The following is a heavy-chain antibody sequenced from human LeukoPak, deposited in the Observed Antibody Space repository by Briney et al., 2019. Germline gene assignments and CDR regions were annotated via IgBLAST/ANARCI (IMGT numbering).Heavy chain of an antibody. CDR2: IYSDGSGT. V-gene: IGHV3-74*01. CDR3: ARSTYYSSDWKAFDY. CDR1: GFTLSSYW. J-gene: IGHJ4*02. D-gene: IGHD2-2*01. Sequence: GGSLRLSCSASGFTLSSYWMHWVRQAPGKGLVWVSRIYSDGSGTNYADAVKGRFTISRDNAKNTLYLQMNSLRAEDTAVYYCARSTYYSSDWKAFDYWGQGNLVTVSS.